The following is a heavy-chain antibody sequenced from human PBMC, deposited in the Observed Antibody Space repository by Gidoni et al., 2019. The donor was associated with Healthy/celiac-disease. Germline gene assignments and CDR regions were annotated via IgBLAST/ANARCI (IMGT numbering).Heavy chain of an antibody. J-gene: IGHJ4*02. Sequence: QVQLQESGPGLVKPSETLSLTCTVSGGSISRYYWSWIRQPAGKGLEWIGRIYTSGSTNYNPSLKSRVTMSVDTSKNQFSLKLSSVTAADTAVYYCAREGNLGGSYTRAFDYWGQGTLVTVSS. V-gene: IGHV4-4*07. CDR1: GGSISRYY. CDR2: IYTSGST. D-gene: IGHD1-26*01. CDR3: AREGNLGGSYTRAFDY.